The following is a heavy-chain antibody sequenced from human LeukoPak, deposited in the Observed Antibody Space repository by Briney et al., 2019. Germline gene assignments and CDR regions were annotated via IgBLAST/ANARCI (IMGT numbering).Heavy chain of an antibody. CDR3: ARGGQMSTDTFWFDP. CDR2: INYDGSST. D-gene: IGHD5-24*01. J-gene: IGHJ5*02. Sequence: GGCLRLSCAASGFTFSSYWMHWVRHAPGKGLVWVSRINYDGSSTRYADSVKGRFTISRDNDKNTLFLQMNSLRDEDTAIYYCARGGQMSTDTFWFDPWGQGTLVTVSS. V-gene: IGHV3-74*01. CDR1: GFTFSSYW.